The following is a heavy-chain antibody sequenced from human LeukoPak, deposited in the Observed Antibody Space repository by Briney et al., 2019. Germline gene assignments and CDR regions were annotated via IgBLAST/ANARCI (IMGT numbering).Heavy chain of an antibody. CDR2: INPSGGST. J-gene: IGHJ3*02. CDR1: GYTFTSYY. CDR3: ASYTFEYSSSRQAFDI. Sequence: ASVKVSCKASGYTFTSYYMRWVRQAPGQGLEWMGIINPSGGSTSYAQKFQGRVTMTRDTSTSTVYMELSSLRSEDTAVYYCASYTFEYSSSRQAFDIWGQGTMVTVSS. D-gene: IGHD6-6*01. V-gene: IGHV1-46*01.